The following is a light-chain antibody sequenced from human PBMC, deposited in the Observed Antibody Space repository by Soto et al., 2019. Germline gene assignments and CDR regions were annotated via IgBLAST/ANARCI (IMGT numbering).Light chain of an antibody. CDR2: KVS. V-gene: IGKV1-5*03. J-gene: IGKJ1*01. CDR3: QQYSTYSRT. Sequence: DIQMTQSPSTLSASVGDRVTITCRASQSVSSWLAWYQQTPGKAPKLLIYKVSSLASGVPSRFSGSGSGTEFTLTISSLQPDDFATYYCQQYSTYSRTFGQGTKVEIK. CDR1: QSVSSW.